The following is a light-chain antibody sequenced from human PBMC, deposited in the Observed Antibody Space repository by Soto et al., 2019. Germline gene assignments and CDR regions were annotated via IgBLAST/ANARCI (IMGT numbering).Light chain of an antibody. Sequence: QSVLTQPASVSGSPGQSIAISCTGTSSDVGSYDRVSWYQQHPGQAPTLMIYEVNKRPSGVSNRFSGSKSGNTASLTISGLQAEDEADYYCCSSVGSPNWVFGGGTQLTVL. J-gene: IGLJ3*02. V-gene: IGLV2-23*02. CDR2: EVN. CDR1: SSDVGSYDR. CDR3: CSSVGSPNWV.